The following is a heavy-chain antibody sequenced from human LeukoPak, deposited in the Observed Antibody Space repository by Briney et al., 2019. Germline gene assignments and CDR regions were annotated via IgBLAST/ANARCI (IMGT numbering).Heavy chain of an antibody. Sequence: ASVKVSCKASGYDIINYGISWVRQAPGQGHEWMGWRSIYNGNTDYKLQGRVTMTTDTSTSTAYMEVRSLRSDDTAVYYCARGGPFPSGSSSREYYLDYWGQGTLVTVSS. V-gene: IGHV1-18*01. D-gene: IGHD6-6*01. CDR2: RSIYNGNT. CDR1: GYDIINYG. CDR3: ARGGPFPSGSSSREYYLDY. J-gene: IGHJ4*02.